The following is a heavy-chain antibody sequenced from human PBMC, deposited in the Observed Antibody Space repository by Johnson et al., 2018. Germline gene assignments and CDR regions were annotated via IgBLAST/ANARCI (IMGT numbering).Heavy chain of an antibody. CDR1: GFTFRSYG. CDR2: IKGKTDGATT. V-gene: IGHV3-15*01. CDR3: TTARSPTRGAFDI. Sequence: VQLVQSGGGVVQPGRSXRLSCAASGFTFRSYGMHWLRQAPGKGREWVGRIKGKTDGATTDYAAPLKGRFTISRDDSNTPLYLQMNSLKTEDTAIYFCTTARSPTRGAFDIWGQGTVVTVSS. J-gene: IGHJ3*02.